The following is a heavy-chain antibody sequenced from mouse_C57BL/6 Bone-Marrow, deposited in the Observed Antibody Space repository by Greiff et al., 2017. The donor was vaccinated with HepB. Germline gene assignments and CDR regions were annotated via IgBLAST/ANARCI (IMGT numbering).Heavy chain of an antibody. Sequence: EVQVVESGGGLVKPGGSLKLSCAASGFTFSSYTMSWVRQTPEKRLEWVATICGGGGNTYYPDSVKGRFTISSDNAKNTLYLQMSSLRSEDTALYYCAMLRRTPLYAMDYWGQGTSVTVSS. CDR1: GFTFSSYT. CDR3: AMLRRTPLYAMDY. CDR2: ICGGGGNT. J-gene: IGHJ4*01. D-gene: IGHD2-12*01. V-gene: IGHV5-9*01.